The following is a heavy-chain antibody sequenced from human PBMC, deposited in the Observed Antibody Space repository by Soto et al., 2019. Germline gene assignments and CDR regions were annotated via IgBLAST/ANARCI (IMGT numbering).Heavy chain of an antibody. V-gene: IGHV3-72*01. J-gene: IGHJ4*02. CDR1: GFTFSDHY. CDR3: ASLVRAKEGFAY. D-gene: IGHD3-10*01. CDR2: IRNKANSYTT. Sequence: EVQLVESGGGLVQPGGSLRLSCAASGFTFSDHYMDWVRQAPGKGLEWVGRIRNKANSYTTEYAASVKGRFTISRDDSKNSLYLQMNSLKTEDTAVYYCASLVRAKEGFAYWGQGTLVTVSS.